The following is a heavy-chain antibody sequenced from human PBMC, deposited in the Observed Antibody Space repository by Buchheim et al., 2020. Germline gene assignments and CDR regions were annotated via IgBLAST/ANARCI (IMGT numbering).Heavy chain of an antibody. V-gene: IGHV3-33*01. CDR2: IWYDGSNK. J-gene: IGHJ6*02. D-gene: IGHD5-18*01. Sequence: QVQLVESGGGVVQPGRFLRVSCAASGFIFSSYGMHWVRQAPGKGLEWVAVIWYDGSNKYYADSVRGRFTISRDNSTNTLYLEMNSLRAEDTAVYYCARQYSYGEGNYYYGMDVWGQGTT. CDR1: GFIFSSYG. CDR3: ARQYSYGEGNYYYGMDV.